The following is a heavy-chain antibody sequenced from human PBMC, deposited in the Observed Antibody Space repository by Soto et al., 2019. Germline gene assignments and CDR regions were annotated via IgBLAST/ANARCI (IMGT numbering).Heavy chain of an antibody. CDR1: GFTFSSYW. J-gene: IGHJ6*02. CDR2: IKEEGSEK. V-gene: IGHV3-7*03. CDR3: ARDFGILRFLEWFNYYYGMDV. Sequence: EVQLVESGGGLVQPGGSLRLSCAASGFTFSSYWMGWVRQAPGKGLEWVANIKEEGSEKYYVDFVKGRFTISRDNAKNSLYLQMNSLRAEDTAVYYCARDFGILRFLEWFNYYYGMDVWGQGTTVTVSS. D-gene: IGHD3-3*01.